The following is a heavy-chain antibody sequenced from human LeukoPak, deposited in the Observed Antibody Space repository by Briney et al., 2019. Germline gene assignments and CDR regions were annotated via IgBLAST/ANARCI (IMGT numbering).Heavy chain of an antibody. CDR2: ISSSSSYI. D-gene: IGHD6-25*01. V-gene: IGHV3-21*04. Sequence: GGSLRLSCAASGFTFSSYSMNWVRQAPGKGLEWVSFISSSSSYIYYADSMKGRFTISRDNSKNTLYLLMNNLRAEDTAVYYCARAQRGDYMDVWGKGTTVTISS. J-gene: IGHJ6*03. CDR1: GFTFSSYS. CDR3: ARAQRGDYMDV.